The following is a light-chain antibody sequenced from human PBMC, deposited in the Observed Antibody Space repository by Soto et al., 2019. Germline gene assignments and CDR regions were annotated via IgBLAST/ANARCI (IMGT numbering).Light chain of an antibody. V-gene: IGLV3-21*02. Sequence: SYDLAQPRAVSAAPGQTARTACRVDNIGTKRVQWYHQKPVQAPWLVVYDDSDRPSGIPERFSGSNSGNTATLTISGVEAGDEADYYCEVWHMISEYVFGTGTDVTVL. CDR1: NIGTKR. J-gene: IGLJ1*01. CDR2: DDS. CDR3: EVWHMISEYV.